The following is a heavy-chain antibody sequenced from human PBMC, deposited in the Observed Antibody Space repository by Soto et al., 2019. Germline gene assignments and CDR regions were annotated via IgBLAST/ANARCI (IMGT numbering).Heavy chain of an antibody. Sequence: SETLSLTCTVSGGSISSSSYYWGWIRQPPGKGLEWIGSIYYSGSTYYNPSLKSRVTISVDTSKNQFSLKLSSVTAADTAVYYCASTIQLWSLYTSMDVWGQGTTVTVSS. CDR2: IYYSGST. J-gene: IGHJ6*02. D-gene: IGHD5-18*01. CDR1: GGSISSSSYY. V-gene: IGHV4-39*01. CDR3: ASTIQLWSLYTSMDV.